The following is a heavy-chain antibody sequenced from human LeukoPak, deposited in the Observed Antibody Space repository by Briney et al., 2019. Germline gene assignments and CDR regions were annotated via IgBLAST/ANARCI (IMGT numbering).Heavy chain of an antibody. CDR2: INHSGST. CDR1: VGSFSGYY. J-gene: IGHJ4*02. D-gene: IGHD3-10*01. CDR3: ARGPVYYYGSGSYCYFDY. Sequence: SETLSLTCAVYVGSFSGYYWSWIRQPPGKGLEWIGEINHSGSTNYNPSLKSRVTISVDTSKNQFSLKLSSVTAADTAVYYCARGPVYYYGSGSYCYFDYWGQGTLVTVSS. V-gene: IGHV4-34*01.